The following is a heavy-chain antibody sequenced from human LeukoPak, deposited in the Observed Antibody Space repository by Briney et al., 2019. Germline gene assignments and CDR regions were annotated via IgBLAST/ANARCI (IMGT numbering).Heavy chain of an antibody. CDR2: IYSGGST. V-gene: IGHV3-66*01. CDR3: ARSRYLDWGGAFDM. D-gene: IGHD3-9*01. J-gene: IGHJ3*02. CDR1: GFTFSSYW. Sequence: PGGSLRLSCAASGFTFSSYWMSWVRQAPGKGLEWVSVIYSGGSTYYTDSVKGRFTISRDDSKNTVYLQLNSLRGEDTAIYYCARSRYLDWGGAFDMWGQGTMVTVSS.